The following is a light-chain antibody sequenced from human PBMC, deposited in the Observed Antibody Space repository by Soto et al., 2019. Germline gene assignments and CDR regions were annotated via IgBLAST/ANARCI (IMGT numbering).Light chain of an antibody. Sequence: QSALTQPASVSGSPRQSITISCTGTSSDVGAYNYVSWYQQHPGKAPKLLIYEVSNRPSGVSHRFSGSKSGNTASLTISGLQAEDEADYYCSSWDDRSATLVFGGGTKLTVL. CDR2: EVS. V-gene: IGLV2-14*01. J-gene: IGLJ2*01. CDR1: SSDVGAYNY. CDR3: SSWDDRSATLV.